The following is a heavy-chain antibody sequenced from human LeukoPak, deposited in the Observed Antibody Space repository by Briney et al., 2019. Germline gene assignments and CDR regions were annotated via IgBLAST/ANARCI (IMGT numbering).Heavy chain of an antibody. V-gene: IGHV3-7*01. J-gene: IGHJ4*02. CDR1: GFTYSSYW. Sequence: PGGTLRLTCAVSGFTYSSYWMSWVRQAPGKGLEGVTNLKQDGSEKFYVDSVKGRFTISRDNAKNSLYLQMNSVRAQDPAVYYCARVQGRYFDWLDYWGQGTLVTVSS. CDR2: LKQDGSEK. CDR3: ARVQGRYFDWLDY. D-gene: IGHD3-9*01.